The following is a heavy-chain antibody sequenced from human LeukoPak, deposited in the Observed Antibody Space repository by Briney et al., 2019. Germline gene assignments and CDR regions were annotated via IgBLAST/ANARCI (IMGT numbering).Heavy chain of an antibody. J-gene: IGHJ6*03. CDR3: ARESAKRYMDV. V-gene: IGHV1-8*01. CDR1: GYTFTSYD. CDR2: MNPNSGNT. Sequence: GASVKLSCKASGYTFTSYDINWVRHAPGQGLEWMGWMNPNSGNTGYAQKFQGRVTMTRNTSISTAYMELSSLRSEDTAVYYCARESAKRYMDVWGKGTTVTVSS.